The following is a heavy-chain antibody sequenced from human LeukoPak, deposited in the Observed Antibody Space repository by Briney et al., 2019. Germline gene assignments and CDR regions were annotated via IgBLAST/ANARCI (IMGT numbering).Heavy chain of an antibody. CDR1: GFTFDDYA. J-gene: IGHJ6*02. CDR2: ISWNSGSI. D-gene: IGHD6-19*01. V-gene: IGHV3-9*01. CDR3: AKGMEYSSGGGYYYYGMDV. Sequence: GGSLRLSCAASGFTFDDYAMHWVRQAPGKGLEWVSGISWNSGSIGYADSVKGRFTIPRDNAKNSLYLQMNSLRAEDTALYYCAKGMEYSSGGGYYYYGMDVWGQGTTVTVSS.